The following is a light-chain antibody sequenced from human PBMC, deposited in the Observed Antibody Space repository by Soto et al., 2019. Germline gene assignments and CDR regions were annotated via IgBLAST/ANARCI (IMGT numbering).Light chain of an antibody. CDR1: SSNIGAGYD. V-gene: IGLV1-40*01. CDR2: GNT. CDR3: QISDSSLTAGV. J-gene: IGLJ2*01. Sequence: QSVLTQPPSVSGAPGQRVTISCTGSSSNIGAGYDVHWYQQLPGTAPKLLIYGNTNRPSGVPDRFSGSKSGTSASLAITGVQAEDEDDYYCQISDSSLTAGVFGGGTKLTVL.